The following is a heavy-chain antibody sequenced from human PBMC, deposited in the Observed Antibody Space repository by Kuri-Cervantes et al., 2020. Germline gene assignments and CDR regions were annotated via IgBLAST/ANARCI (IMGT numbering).Heavy chain of an antibody. J-gene: IGHJ6*03. CDR2: IYKSGST. CDR1: GGSISSRDYY. V-gene: IGHV4-39*07. D-gene: IGHD4-11*01. Sequence: SETLSLTCTVSGGSISSRDYYWGWIRQPPGKGLEWIGSIYKSGSTYYNPSLKSRVTISVDTSKNQFSLQLNSVTAADTAVYYCARGGGDYSPYYYMDVWGKGTTVTVSS. CDR3: ARGGGDYSPYYYMDV.